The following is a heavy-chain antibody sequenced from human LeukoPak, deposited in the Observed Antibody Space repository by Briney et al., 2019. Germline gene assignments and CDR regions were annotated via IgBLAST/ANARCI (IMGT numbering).Heavy chain of an antibody. Sequence: GASVKVSCKASGYTFTSYDINWVRQATGQGLEWMGWMNPNSGNTGCAQKFQGRVTMTRNTSISTAYMELSSLRSEDTAVYYCARSAAYYDFWSGYYTPPDIWGQGTMVTVSS. J-gene: IGHJ3*02. CDR3: ARSAAYYDFWSGYYTPPDI. CDR2: MNPNSGNT. D-gene: IGHD3-3*01. CDR1: GYTFTSYD. V-gene: IGHV1-8*01.